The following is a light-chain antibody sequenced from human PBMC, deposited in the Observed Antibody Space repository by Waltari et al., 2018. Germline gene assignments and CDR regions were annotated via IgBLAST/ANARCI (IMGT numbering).Light chain of an antibody. V-gene: IGKV3-11*01. CDR3: QQRSIWPVT. CDR2: DAS. CDR1: QSVSSY. Sequence: EIVLTQSPATLSLSPGERATLSCRASQSVSSYLAWYQQKPGQAPRLLIYDASNRVTGIPARFSGSGSGTDFTLTISSLDPEDFAVYYCQQRSIWPVTSGGGTKVEIK. J-gene: IGKJ4*01.